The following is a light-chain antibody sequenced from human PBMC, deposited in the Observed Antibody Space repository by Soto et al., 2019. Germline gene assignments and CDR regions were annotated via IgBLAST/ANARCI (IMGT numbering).Light chain of an antibody. CDR3: RLQGS. Sequence: DIQMTHFPSTLSVSVGDRVPITCRASQSISSWLAWYQQKSGKAPNVLIYDASSLESGVPSTVSGSGSVTEFAPDIGSEEPAEFATYFYRLQGSFGPGTQVEIK. CDR1: QSISSW. J-gene: IGKJ1*01. CDR2: DAS. V-gene: IGKV1-5*01.